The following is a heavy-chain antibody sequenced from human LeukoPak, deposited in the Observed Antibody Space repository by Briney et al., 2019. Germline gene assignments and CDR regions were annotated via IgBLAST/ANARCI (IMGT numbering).Heavy chain of an antibody. Sequence: GGSLRLSCAASGFTFSSSTMSWVRQAPGKGLEWVSSISGSGDSTWYADSVKGRFTISRDNSKNTLSLQMNSLRAEDTAVYYCARGFAVVGTYYGMDVWGRGTTVTVSS. D-gene: IGHD6-13*01. CDR1: GFTFSSST. V-gene: IGHV3-23*01. J-gene: IGHJ6*02. CDR2: ISGSGDST. CDR3: ARGFAVVGTYYGMDV.